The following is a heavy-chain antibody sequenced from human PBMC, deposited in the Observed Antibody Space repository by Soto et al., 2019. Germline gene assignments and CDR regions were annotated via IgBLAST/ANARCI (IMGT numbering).Heavy chain of an antibody. D-gene: IGHD3-22*01. CDR2: IYSDGRT. V-gene: IGHV3-53*01. Sequence: RRHCYGESGVKGRSIDMSGGRQAQRKGLEWVSVIYSDGRTYYADSVKGRSTISRDNSKNKMHLQMKSLRAEDTAVYYCARVRGNYYDSSGYYPNWFDPWGQGTLVLGFS. CDR3: ARVRGNYYDSSGYYPNWFDP. CDR1: GVKGRSID. J-gene: IGHJ5*02.